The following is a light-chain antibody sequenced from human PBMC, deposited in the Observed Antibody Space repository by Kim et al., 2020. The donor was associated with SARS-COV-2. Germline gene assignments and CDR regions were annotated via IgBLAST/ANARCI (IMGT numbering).Light chain of an antibody. J-gene: IGLJ2*01. V-gene: IGLV3-19*01. CDR3: KSRDSSGKVV. CDR1: SLRRYY. CDR2: GKN. Sequence: SSELTQDPAVSVALGQTVRITCQGDSLRRYYASWYQQKPGQPPVLVIYGKNNRPSGIPDRFSGSSSGNTASLTITGAQAEEEADYYCKSRDSSGKVVFGGGTQLTVL.